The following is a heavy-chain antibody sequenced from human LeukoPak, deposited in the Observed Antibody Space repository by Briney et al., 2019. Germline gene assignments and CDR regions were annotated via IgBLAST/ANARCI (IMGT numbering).Heavy chain of an antibody. CDR2: IKQDGSEK. CDR1: VFTFSSYC. D-gene: IGHD4-23*01. V-gene: IGHV3-7*05. J-gene: IGHJ3*02. Sequence: GGSLRLPCAASVFTFSSYCMSWVRQAPGKGLEWVANIKQDGSEKYYVDSVKGRFTISRDNAKNSVYLQMNSLRAEDRAVYYCARDRVYGGNYAFDMWGEGTMVTVS. CDR3: ARDRVYGGNYAFDM.